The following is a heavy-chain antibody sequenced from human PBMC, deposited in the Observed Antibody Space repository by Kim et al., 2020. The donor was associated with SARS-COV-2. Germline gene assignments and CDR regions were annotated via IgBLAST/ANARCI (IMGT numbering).Heavy chain of an antibody. V-gene: IGHV3-7*01. Sequence: GGSLRLSCVGSGLPFSNAWMSWVRQAPGKGLEWVANINQDGSEKYHVDSVKGRFTISRDNARNSLFLQMNSLRAEDTAVYYCARRNYYRGDYWGQGTLVTVSS. CDR1: GLPFSNAW. D-gene: IGHD3-10*01. CDR3: ARRNYYRGDY. J-gene: IGHJ4*02. CDR2: INQDGSEK.